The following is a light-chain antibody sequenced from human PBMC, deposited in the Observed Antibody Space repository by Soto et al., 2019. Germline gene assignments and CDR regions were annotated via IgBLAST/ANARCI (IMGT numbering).Light chain of an antibody. V-gene: IGKV4-1*01. CDR2: RAS. CDR3: QQYYGSPYT. J-gene: IGKJ2*01. CDR1: QSVLYRSNKKNY. Sequence: DIVMTQSPDSLAVSLGERATINCKSSQSVLYRSNKKNYLGWYQQKPGQPPKLLISRASARESGVPDRFSGSGFWTDFHLPIRSLAAEDGAVYYWQQYYGSPYTFGQGTKVEIK.